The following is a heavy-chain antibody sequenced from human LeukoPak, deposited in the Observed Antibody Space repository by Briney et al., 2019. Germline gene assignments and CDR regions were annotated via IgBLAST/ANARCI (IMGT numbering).Heavy chain of an antibody. CDR2: ILFDGNTE. CDR1: GFTFSSYA. Sequence: SAGSLRLSCAASGFTFSSYAMHWVRQAPGKGLEWVAAILFDGNTENYADSVKGRFTISRDNSRSTLYLQLSSLRAEDTAVYYCARAGDGWNDPFFFDHWGPGTLVTVSS. V-gene: IGHV3-33*08. D-gene: IGHD1-1*01. J-gene: IGHJ4*02. CDR3: ARAGDGWNDPFFFDH.